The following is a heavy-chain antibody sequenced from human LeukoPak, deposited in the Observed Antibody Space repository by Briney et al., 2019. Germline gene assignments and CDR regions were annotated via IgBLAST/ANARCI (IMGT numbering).Heavy chain of an antibody. Sequence: SETLSLTCTVSGGSISRYYWSWIRQPPGKGLEWIGYIYSTGSTNSNPSLKSRVTISVDTSRNQFSLRLTSVTAADTAAYYCARHESAVGALLYWGQGTLVTVSS. CDR2: IYSTGST. CDR1: GGSISRYY. J-gene: IGHJ4*02. D-gene: IGHD1-26*01. CDR3: ARHESAVGALLY. V-gene: IGHV4-59*08.